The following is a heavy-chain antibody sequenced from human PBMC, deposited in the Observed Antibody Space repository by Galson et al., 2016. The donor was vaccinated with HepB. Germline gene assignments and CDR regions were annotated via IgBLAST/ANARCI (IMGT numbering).Heavy chain of an antibody. V-gene: IGHV3-43D*03. Sequence: SLRLSCAASGFAFDDFVLHWVRRPPGRGLEWLSLISWDGAATFYADSVKGRFTISRDNIQNSLYLQMDSLRPEDTAFYYRAKASGSDYFFEYWGQGSLVTVSS. D-gene: IGHD1-26*01. CDR1: GFAFDDFV. CDR2: ISWDGAAT. J-gene: IGHJ4*02. CDR3: AKASGSDYFFEY.